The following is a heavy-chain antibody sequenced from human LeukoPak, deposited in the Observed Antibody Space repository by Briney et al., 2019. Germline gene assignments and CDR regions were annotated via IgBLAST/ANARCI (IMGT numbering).Heavy chain of an antibody. J-gene: IGHJ2*01. D-gene: IGHD6-19*01. CDR1: GGSISSSSYY. V-gene: IGHV4-39*01. CDR2: IYYSGST. CDR3: ARTPPIIAVAGYWYFDL. Sequence: SVTLSLTCTVSGGSISSSSYYWGWIRQPPGKGLEWIGSIYYSGSTYYNPSLKSRVTISVDTSKNQFSLELSPVTAADTAVYYCARTPPIIAVAGYWYFDLWGRGTLVTVSS.